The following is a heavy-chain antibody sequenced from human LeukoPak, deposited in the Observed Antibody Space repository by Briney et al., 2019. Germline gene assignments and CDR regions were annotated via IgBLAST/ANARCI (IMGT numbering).Heavy chain of an antibody. V-gene: IGHV3-23*01. CDR1: GFTFSSYA. CDR3: ATTPRRVTAIAGLTDY. J-gene: IGHJ4*02. Sequence: GGSLRLSXAASGFTFSSYAMSWVRQAPGKGLEWVSAISGSGGSTYYADSVKGRFTISRDNSKNTLYLQMNSLRAEDTAVYYCATTPRRVTAIAGLTDYWGQGTLVTVSS. D-gene: IGHD2-21*02. CDR2: ISGSGGST.